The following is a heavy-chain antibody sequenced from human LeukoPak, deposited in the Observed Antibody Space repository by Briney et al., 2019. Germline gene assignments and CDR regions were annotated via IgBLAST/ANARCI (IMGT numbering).Heavy chain of an antibody. D-gene: IGHD4-17*01. V-gene: IGHV4-39*01. CDR1: GRSISSGSYY. CDR2: IYYSGST. CDR3: ARDYGDYAYYFDY. J-gene: IGHJ4*02. Sequence: SDTLSLPCTVSGRSISSGSYYWRRIPKPPGKGVERDGSIYYSGSTYYNPSLKSRVIISVDTYKNQFSLKLSSVTAADTAVYYCARDYGDYAYYFDYWGQGTLVTVSS.